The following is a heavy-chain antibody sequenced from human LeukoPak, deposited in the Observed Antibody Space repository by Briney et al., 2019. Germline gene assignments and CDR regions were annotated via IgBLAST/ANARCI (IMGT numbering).Heavy chain of an antibody. V-gene: IGHV3-30*02. CDR3: AKNYGSGSSVKYYYYMDV. CDR2: IRYDGSNK. D-gene: IGHD3-10*01. CDR1: GFTFSSYG. Sequence: GGSLRLSCAASGFTFSSYGMHWVRKAPGKGLEWVAFIRYDGSNKYYADSVKGRFTISRDNSKNTLYLQMNSLRAEDSAVYYCAKNYGSGSSVKYYYYMDVWGKGTTVTVSS. J-gene: IGHJ6*03.